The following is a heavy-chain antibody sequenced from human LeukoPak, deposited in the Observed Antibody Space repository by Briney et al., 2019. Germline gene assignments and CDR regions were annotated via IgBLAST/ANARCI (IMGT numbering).Heavy chain of an antibody. J-gene: IGHJ6*03. D-gene: IGHD2-2*01. CDR1: GDSISSSHW. V-gene: IGHV4-4*02. CDR3: ARLGCSSTSCYFHYYMDV. Sequence: SETLSLTCAVSGDSISSSHWWSWVRQPPGKGLEWIGEINHSGSTNYNPPLKSRVTISVDTSKNRFSLRLSSVTAADTAVYYRARLGCSSTSCYFHYYMDVWGKGTTVTVSS. CDR2: INHSGST.